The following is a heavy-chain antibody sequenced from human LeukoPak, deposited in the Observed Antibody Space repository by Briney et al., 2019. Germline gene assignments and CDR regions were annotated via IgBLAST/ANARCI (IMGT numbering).Heavy chain of an antibody. Sequence: ASVKVSCKASGGTFSSYAISWVRQAPGQGLEWMGWISAYNGNTNYAQKLQGRVTMTTDTSTSTAYMELRSLRSDDTAVYYCARDRRYCSSTSCYRPPDYWGQGTLVTVSS. CDR1: GGTFSSYA. CDR2: ISAYNGNT. V-gene: IGHV1-18*01. D-gene: IGHD2-2*02. J-gene: IGHJ4*02. CDR3: ARDRRYCSSTSCYRPPDY.